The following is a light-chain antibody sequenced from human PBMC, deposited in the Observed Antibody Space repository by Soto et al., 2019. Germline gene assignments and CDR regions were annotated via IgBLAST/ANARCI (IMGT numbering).Light chain of an antibody. V-gene: IGKV1-39*01. CDR1: QTISTY. Sequence: DIKMTQSPSPLSASVGDRVTITCRASQTISTYLNWYQQKPGKAPKLLIYAASSLQSGVPSRFCGSGSGTDFILTISNLQPEDFATYYCQQSYSTPRTFGPGTKVDI. CDR3: QQSYSTPRT. J-gene: IGKJ3*01. CDR2: AAS.